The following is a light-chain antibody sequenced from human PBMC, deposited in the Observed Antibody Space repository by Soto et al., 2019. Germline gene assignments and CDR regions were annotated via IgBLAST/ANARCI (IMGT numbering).Light chain of an antibody. V-gene: IGKV1-39*01. CDR3: QQTYSTPCT. Sequence: DIQMTQSPSSLSASVGDRVTITCRASQSISSYLNWYQQKQGKAPKLLIYAASSLQSGVPSRFSGSGSGTDFTLTISSLQPEDFATYYCQQTYSTPCTFGQGTKLEIK. CDR1: QSISSY. CDR2: AAS. J-gene: IGKJ2*02.